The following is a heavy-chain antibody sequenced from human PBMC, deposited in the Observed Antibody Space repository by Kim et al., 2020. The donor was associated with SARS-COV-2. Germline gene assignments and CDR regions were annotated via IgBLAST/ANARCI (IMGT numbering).Heavy chain of an antibody. Sequence: GGSLRLSCAASGFTFKNYAMNWVRQAPGKGLEWVSGMNGDETETYYADSVKGRFSISRDNSRNTLYLQMNSLIVEDTAVYYCTKRDFSDSSTFSPFFDTWGQGTLDTVAS. V-gene: IGHV3-23*01. J-gene: IGHJ4*02. CDR3: TKRDFSDSSTFSPFFDT. D-gene: IGHD3-22*01. CDR1: GFTFKNYA. CDR2: MNGDETET.